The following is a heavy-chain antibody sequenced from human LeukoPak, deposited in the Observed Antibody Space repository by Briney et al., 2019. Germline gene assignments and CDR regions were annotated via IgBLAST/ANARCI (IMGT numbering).Heavy chain of an antibody. V-gene: IGHV4-34*01. CDR3: ARGRGYSSGYLI. CDR1: GGSFSGYY. D-gene: IGHD3-10*01. J-gene: IGHJ4*02. CDR2: INHSGST. Sequence: SETLSLTCAVYGGSFSGYYWSWIRQPPGKGPEWIGEINHSGSTNYNPSLKSRVTISVDTSKNQFSLRLSSVTAADTAIYYCARGRGYSSGYLIWGQGILVTVSS.